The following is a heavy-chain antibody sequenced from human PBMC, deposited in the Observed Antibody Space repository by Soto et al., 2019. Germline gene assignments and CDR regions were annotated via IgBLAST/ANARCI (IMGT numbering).Heavy chain of an antibody. Sequence: GSLRLSCAASGFTFSSYGMHWVRQAPGKGLEWVAVISYDGSNKYYADSVKGRFTISRDNSKNTLYLQMNSLRAEDTAVYYCAKDATYYYDSSGYYYGNWFDPWGQGTLVTVSS. CDR3: AKDATYYYDSSGYYYGNWFDP. V-gene: IGHV3-30*18. CDR2: ISYDGSNK. D-gene: IGHD3-22*01. CDR1: GFTFSSYG. J-gene: IGHJ5*02.